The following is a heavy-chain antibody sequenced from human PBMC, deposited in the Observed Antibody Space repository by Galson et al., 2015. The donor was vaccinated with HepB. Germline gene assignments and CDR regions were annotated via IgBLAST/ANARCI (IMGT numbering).Heavy chain of an antibody. Sequence: SLRLSCAASGFTFSSYSMNWVRQAPGKGLEWVSSISSSSSYIYYADSVKGRFTISSDNAKNSLYLQMNSLRAEDTAVYYCAREKIWSTIYPSSLDYWGQGTLVTVSS. V-gene: IGHV3-21*01. CDR2: ISSSSSYI. CDR1: GFTFSSYS. CDR3: AREKIWSTIYPSSLDY. D-gene: IGHD3-9*01. J-gene: IGHJ4*02.